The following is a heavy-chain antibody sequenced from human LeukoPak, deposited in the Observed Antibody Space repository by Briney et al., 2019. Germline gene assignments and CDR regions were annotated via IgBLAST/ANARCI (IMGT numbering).Heavy chain of an antibody. Sequence: PSETLSLTCTVSGGSISSSSYYWGWIRQPPGKGLEWIGSIYYSGSTYYNPSLKSRVTISVDTSKNQFSLKLSSVTAADTAVYYCARVPADYDILTGLDYWGQGTLVTVSS. V-gene: IGHV4-39*07. J-gene: IGHJ4*02. CDR1: GGSISSSSYY. CDR3: ARVPADYDILTGLDY. CDR2: IYYSGST. D-gene: IGHD3-9*01.